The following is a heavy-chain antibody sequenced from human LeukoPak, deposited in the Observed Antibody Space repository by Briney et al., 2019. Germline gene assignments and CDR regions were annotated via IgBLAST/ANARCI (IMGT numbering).Heavy chain of an antibody. CDR2: FDPEDGET. CDR3: ATQGPVGATTQGAFDI. D-gene: IGHD1-26*01. V-gene: IGHV1-24*01. Sequence: GASVKVSCKVSGYTLTELSMHWVRQAPGKGLEWMGGFDPEDGETIYAQKFQGRVTMTEDTSTDTAYMELSSLRSEDTAVYYCATQGPVGATTQGAFDIWGQGTMVTVSS. J-gene: IGHJ3*02. CDR1: GYTLTELS.